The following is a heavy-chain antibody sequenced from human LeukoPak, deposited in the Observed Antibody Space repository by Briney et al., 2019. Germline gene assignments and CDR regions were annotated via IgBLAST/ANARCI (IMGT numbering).Heavy chain of an antibody. Sequence: ASVTVSFKASRYTFHNYDVHWVRQATGQGLAGMGWMYPKSGNTGYAQRFQGRVTMSTNTSKSTAYMELSSLRSEDTAVYYCARARPYDFWRGIGPYYMDVWGKGTTVTVSS. V-gene: IGHV1-8*01. CDR1: RYTFHNYD. CDR2: MYPKSGNT. J-gene: IGHJ6*03. CDR3: ARARPYDFWRGIGPYYMDV. D-gene: IGHD3-3*01.